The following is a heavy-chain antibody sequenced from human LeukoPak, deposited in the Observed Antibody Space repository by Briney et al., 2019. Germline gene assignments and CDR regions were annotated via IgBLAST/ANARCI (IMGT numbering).Heavy chain of an antibody. Sequence: SETLSLTCTVSGGSISSSSYYWGWIRQPPGKGLEWIGYIYYSGSTNYNPSLKSRVTISVDTSKNQFSLKLSSVTAADTAVYYCARGPPLGDFWSGSYYFDYWGQGTLVTVSS. J-gene: IGHJ4*02. D-gene: IGHD3-3*01. CDR3: ARGPPLGDFWSGSYYFDY. CDR2: IYYSGST. V-gene: IGHV4-61*05. CDR1: GGSISSSSYY.